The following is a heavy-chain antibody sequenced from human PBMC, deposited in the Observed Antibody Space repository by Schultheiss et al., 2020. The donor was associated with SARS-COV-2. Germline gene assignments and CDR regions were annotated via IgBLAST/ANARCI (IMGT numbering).Heavy chain of an antibody. CDR1: RFTFSSYS. Sequence: GGSLRLSCAASRFTFSSYSFNWVRQAPGKGLEWVSSISSSSNYIYYADSVKGRFTISRDNAKNSLSLQMNSLRAEDTAVYYCARDQGYRMDVWGQGTTVTVSS. V-gene: IGHV3-21*01. J-gene: IGHJ6*02. CDR3: ARDQGYRMDV. CDR2: ISSSSNYI.